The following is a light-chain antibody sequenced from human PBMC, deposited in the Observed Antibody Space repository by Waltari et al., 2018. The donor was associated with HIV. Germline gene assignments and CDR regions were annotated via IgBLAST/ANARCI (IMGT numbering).Light chain of an antibody. Sequence: QSVLTQPPSASGTPGQRVTISCSGSSSSIGNYTINWYRQLPGMAPKLLIYRNNQRPSGVPDRFSGSKSGTSASLAISGLRSEDEADYYCAAWDNSLSAPVFGGGTKLTVL. CDR3: AAWDNSLSAPV. J-gene: IGLJ3*02. CDR2: RNN. V-gene: IGLV1-47*01. CDR1: SSSIGNYT.